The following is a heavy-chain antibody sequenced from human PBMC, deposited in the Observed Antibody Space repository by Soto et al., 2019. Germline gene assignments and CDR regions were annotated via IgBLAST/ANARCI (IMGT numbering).Heavy chain of an antibody. J-gene: IGHJ4*02. Sequence: AASVKVSCKASGDTLTNSYLHWVRQAPGQGLEWLGWINPNNGDTNYAQKFRGRVTMTRDTSNNTVYMELTRLTSDDTAVYFCARMVVPPTYFDSWGQGTPVTVSS. D-gene: IGHD3-10*01. CDR2: INPNNGDT. CDR1: GDTLTNSY. CDR3: ARMVVPPTYFDS. V-gene: IGHV1-2*02.